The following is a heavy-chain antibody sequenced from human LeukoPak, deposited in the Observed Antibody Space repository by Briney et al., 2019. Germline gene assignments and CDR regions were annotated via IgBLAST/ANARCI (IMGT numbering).Heavy chain of an antibody. V-gene: IGHV3-48*03. CDR3: ARDLPTGTYRAYFDN. D-gene: IGHD1-26*01. CDR2: ISRSGDTI. J-gene: IGHJ4*02. CDR1: GFTFSSYN. Sequence: GGSLRLSCAASGFTFSSYNMNWVRQAPGRGLEWLSYISRSGDTIDYADSVKGRFTISRDNAENSLYLQMNSLRAEDTAVYYCARDLPTGTYRAYFDNWGQGTLVTVSS.